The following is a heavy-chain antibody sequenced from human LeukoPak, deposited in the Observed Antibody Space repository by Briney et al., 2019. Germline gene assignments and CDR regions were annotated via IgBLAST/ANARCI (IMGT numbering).Heavy chain of an antibody. CDR3: ARGGGYYWYFDL. D-gene: IGHD3-22*01. Sequence: SETLSLTCAVYGGSFSGYYWSWIRQPPGKGLEWIGEINHSGSTNYNPSLKSRVTISVDTSKNQFSLKLSPVTAADTAVYYCARGGGYYWYFDLWGRGTLVTVSS. J-gene: IGHJ2*01. V-gene: IGHV4-34*01. CDR1: GGSFSGYY. CDR2: INHSGST.